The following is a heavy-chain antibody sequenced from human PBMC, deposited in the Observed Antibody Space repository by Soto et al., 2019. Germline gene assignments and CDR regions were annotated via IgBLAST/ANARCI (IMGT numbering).Heavy chain of an antibody. V-gene: IGHV1-3*01. Sequence: QVQLVQSGAEVKKPGASVKVSCKASGYTFTSYSMHWVRQAPGQRLELMGWINAGNGNTKYAQKFQGRVTITRDTSASTAYMELSSLRSEDTAGYYCAISIAVVTALDYWGQGTLVTVSS. CDR2: INAGNGNT. J-gene: IGHJ4*02. CDR3: AISIAVVTALDY. CDR1: GYTFTSYS. D-gene: IGHD2-21*02.